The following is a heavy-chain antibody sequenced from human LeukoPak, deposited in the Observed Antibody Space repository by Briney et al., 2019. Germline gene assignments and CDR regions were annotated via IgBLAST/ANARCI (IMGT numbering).Heavy chain of an antibody. Sequence: GASVKVSCKASGYTFTGYYMHWVRQAAGQGLEWMGRINPNSGGTNYAQKFQGRVTMTRDTSISTAYMELSRLRSDDTAVYYCARSLLVNYDILTGDDYWGQGTLVTVSS. CDR2: INPNSGGT. D-gene: IGHD3-9*01. V-gene: IGHV1-2*06. J-gene: IGHJ4*02. CDR1: GYTFTGYY. CDR3: ARSLLVNYDILTGDDY.